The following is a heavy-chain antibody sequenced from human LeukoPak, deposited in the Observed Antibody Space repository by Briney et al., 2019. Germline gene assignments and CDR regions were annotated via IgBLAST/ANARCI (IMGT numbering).Heavy chain of an antibody. J-gene: IGHJ4*02. Sequence: PGGSLRLSCVASGFTFSMYWMTWFRHAPGKGLEWVANMKQDGSQKNYVGSVKGRFTISRDNAKNSLYLQMNSLRAEDTAVFYCARSPDGFDYWGQGTLVTVSS. CDR2: MKQDGSQK. D-gene: IGHD4-17*01. CDR3: ARSPDGFDY. CDR1: GFTFSMYW. V-gene: IGHV3-7*01.